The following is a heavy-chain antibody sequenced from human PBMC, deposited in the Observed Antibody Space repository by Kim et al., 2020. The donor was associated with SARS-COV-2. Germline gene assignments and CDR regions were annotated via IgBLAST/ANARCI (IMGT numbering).Heavy chain of an antibody. CDR1: GDSVSSNSAA. D-gene: IGHD6-13*01. V-gene: IGHV6-1*01. CDR3: ARVSGSQQLGHTYYYYGMDV. CDR2: TYYRSKWYN. J-gene: IGHJ6*02. Sequence: SQTLSLTCAISGDSVSSNSAAWNWIRQSPSRGLEWLGRTYYRSKWYNDYAVSVKSRITINPDTSKNQFSLQLNSVTPEDTAVYYCARVSGSQQLGHTYYYYGMDVWGQGTTVTVSS.